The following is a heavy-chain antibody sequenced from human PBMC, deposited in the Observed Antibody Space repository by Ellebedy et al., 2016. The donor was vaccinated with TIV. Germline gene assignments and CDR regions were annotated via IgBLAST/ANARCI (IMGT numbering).Heavy chain of an antibody. D-gene: IGHD1-26*01. Sequence: MPSETLSLTCAVYSGALTGYYWNWIRQPPGKGLEWIGDINRGGNTNYNPSLKSRVTLSVDTSKNHFSLNLSSVTAADTAVYYCARGHLGTGYYLGVRYFDLWGRGTLVTISS. CDR3: ARGHLGTGYYLGVRYFDL. J-gene: IGHJ2*01. V-gene: IGHV4-34*01. CDR1: SGALTGYY. CDR2: INRGGNT.